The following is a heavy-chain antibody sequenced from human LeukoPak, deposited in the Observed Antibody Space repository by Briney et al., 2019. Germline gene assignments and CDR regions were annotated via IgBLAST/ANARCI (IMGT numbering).Heavy chain of an antibody. Sequence: PSETLSFTCLVSGGSINTNYWTWLRKPQGKGLEWIGFIYNSGSTNYNPSLKSRVTISTHTSKKQFSLRVSSVTAADTAVYYCARRLRIEGGTRRGDALDMWGQGTMVTVSS. J-gene: IGHJ3*02. CDR1: GGSINTNY. D-gene: IGHD1-26*01. CDR2: IYNSGST. CDR3: ARRLRIEGGTRRGDALDM. V-gene: IGHV4-59*08.